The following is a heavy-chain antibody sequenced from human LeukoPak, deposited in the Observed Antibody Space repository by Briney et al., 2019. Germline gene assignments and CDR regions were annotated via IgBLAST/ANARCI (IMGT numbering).Heavy chain of an antibody. D-gene: IGHD6-25*01. CDR2: IWYDGSNK. Sequence: GGALRLSCAASGFTFRSYGMHGVRQAPGKGLEWVAVIWYDGSNKYYGDSVKGRFTISRDNSKNTLYLQMNSLRAEDTAVYYCARDSGDARSTDYWGQGTLVTVSS. J-gene: IGHJ4*02. CDR1: GFTFRSYG. CDR3: ARDSGDARSTDY. V-gene: IGHV3-33*01.